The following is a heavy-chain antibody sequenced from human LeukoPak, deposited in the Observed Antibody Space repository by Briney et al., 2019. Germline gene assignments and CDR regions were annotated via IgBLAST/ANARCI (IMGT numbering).Heavy chain of an antibody. Sequence: GGSLRLSCVVSGFTFSTYAMRWVRQAPGKGLEWVSAISGGGGYTSTYYADSVKGRFTISRDNSKNTMYLQMNSLRAEDTAVYYCAKPPPDNYHYYYGMDVWGQGTTVTVSS. CDR3: AKPPPDNYHYYYGMDV. V-gene: IGHV3-23*01. CDR2: ISGGGGYTST. J-gene: IGHJ6*02. CDR1: GFTFSTYA.